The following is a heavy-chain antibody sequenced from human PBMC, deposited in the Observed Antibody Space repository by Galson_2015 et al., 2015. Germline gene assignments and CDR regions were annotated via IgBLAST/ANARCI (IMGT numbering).Heavy chain of an antibody. J-gene: IGHJ6*02. CDR1: GFTFSSYG. V-gene: IGHV3-33*01. CDR2: IWHDGSNK. Sequence: SLRLSCAASGFTFSSYGMHWVRQAPGKGLEWVAVIWHDGSNKYYADSVKGRFTISRDNSKNTLYLQMNSLRAEDTAVYYCARAQTGDFWSGWPHWYYYGMDVWGQGTTVTVSS. D-gene: IGHD3-3*01. CDR3: ARAQTGDFWSGWPHWYYYGMDV.